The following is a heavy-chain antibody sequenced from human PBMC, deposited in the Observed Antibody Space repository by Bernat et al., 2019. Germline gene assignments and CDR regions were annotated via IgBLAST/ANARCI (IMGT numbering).Heavy chain of an antibody. CDR1: GGSISSGGYY. D-gene: IGHD5-24*01. CDR3: AGAPWGRDGFHDAFDI. J-gene: IGHJ3*02. Sequence: QVQLQESGPGLVKPSQTLSLTCTVSGGSISSGGYYWSWIRQHPGKGLEWIGYIYYSGSTYYNPSLKSRVTIAVDTSKNQFSLKLSSVTAADTAVYYCAGAPWGRDGFHDAFDIWGQGTMVTVSS. V-gene: IGHV4-31*03. CDR2: IYYSGST.